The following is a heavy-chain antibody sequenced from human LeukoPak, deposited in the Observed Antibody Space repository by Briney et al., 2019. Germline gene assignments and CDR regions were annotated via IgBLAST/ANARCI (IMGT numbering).Heavy chain of an antibody. D-gene: IGHD2-15*01. CDR2: IFYSEST. CDR1: GGSISSYY. Sequence: SETLSLTCTVSGGSISSYYWSWIRQPPGKGLEWIGYIFYSESTNYNPSLKSRVSISVDTFKNQFSLRLTSVTAADTAVYYCARESVWDIVVVVAATGFDYWGQGTLVTVSS. CDR3: ARESVWDIVVVVAATGFDY. V-gene: IGHV4-59*12. J-gene: IGHJ4*02.